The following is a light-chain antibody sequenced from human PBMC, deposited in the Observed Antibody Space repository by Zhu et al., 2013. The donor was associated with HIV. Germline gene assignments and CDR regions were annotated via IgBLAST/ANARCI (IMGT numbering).Light chain of an antibody. Sequence: IQLTQSPSSLSASVGDRVTITCRASPGISTYLAWYQQKPGKAPKLLIYAASTLQSGVPSRFSGVGSGTDFTLTISSLQPEDAATYYCQQLNGYVIIFGQGTRLEIK. J-gene: IGKJ5*01. V-gene: IGKV1-9*01. CDR1: PGISTY. CDR2: AAS. CDR3: QQLNGYVII.